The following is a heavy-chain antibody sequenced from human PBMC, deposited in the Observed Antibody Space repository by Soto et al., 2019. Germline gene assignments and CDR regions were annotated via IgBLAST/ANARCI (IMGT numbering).Heavy chain of an antibody. V-gene: IGHV5-51*01. Sequence: GESLKISCKGSGYSFTSYWIGWVRQMPGKGLEWMGIIYPGDSDTRYSPSFQGQVTISADKSISTAYLQWSSLKASDTAMYYCARLGGDRSSSWDEDGMDVWGQGTTVTVSS. D-gene: IGHD6-6*01. J-gene: IGHJ6*02. CDR3: ARLGGDRSSSWDEDGMDV. CDR2: IYPGDSDT. CDR1: GYSFTSYW.